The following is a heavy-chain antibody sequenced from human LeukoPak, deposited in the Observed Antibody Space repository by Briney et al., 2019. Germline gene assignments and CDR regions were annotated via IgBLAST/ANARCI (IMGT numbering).Heavy chain of an antibody. CDR3: ARDVSLDF. CDR1: GFSLSSYS. V-gene: IGHV3-21*06. J-gene: IGHJ4*02. CDR2: ISTDNSYR. Sequence: GGSLRLSCAASGFSLSSYSMNWIRQAPGKGLEWVSSISTDNSYRHYADSVRGRFTISRDNPKNSLYLQMNTLRAEDTAVYYCARDVSLDFWGQGTLVTVSS.